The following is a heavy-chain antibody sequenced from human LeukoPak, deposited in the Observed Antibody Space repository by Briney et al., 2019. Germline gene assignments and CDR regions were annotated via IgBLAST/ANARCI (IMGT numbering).Heavy chain of an antibody. J-gene: IGHJ3*02. Sequence: SETLSLTCTVSGGSLTNYYWSWIRQPPGKGLQWIWYIYYSGSTSYNSSLESQVTISVDTSKNQLPLKLSSVTAADTAVYYCARNLAVGSSSWLDAFDIWGQGTMVTVSS. CDR1: GGSLTNYY. CDR2: IYYSGST. V-gene: IGHV4-59*08. D-gene: IGHD6-13*01. CDR3: ARNLAVGSSSWLDAFDI.